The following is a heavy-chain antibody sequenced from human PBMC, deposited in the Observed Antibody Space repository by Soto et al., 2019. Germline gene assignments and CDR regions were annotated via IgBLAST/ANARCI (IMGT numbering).Heavy chain of an antibody. Sequence: GGSLRLSCAASGFTFSSYSMNWVRQAPGKGLEWVSSISSSSSYIYYADSVKGRFTISRDNAKNSLYLQMNSLRAEDTAVYYCARDQDSSGWYSPNPFDYWGQGTLVTVSS. J-gene: IGHJ4*02. D-gene: IGHD6-19*01. V-gene: IGHV3-21*01. CDR3: ARDQDSSGWYSPNPFDY. CDR2: ISSSSSYI. CDR1: GFTFSSYS.